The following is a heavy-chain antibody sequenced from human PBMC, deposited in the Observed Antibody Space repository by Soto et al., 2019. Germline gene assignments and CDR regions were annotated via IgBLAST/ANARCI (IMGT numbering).Heavy chain of an antibody. D-gene: IGHD4-17*01. Sequence: ASVKVSCKASGYTFTGYYMHWVRQAPGQGLEWMGWINPNSGGTNYAQKFQGWVTMTRDTSISTAYMELSRLRSDDTAVYYCARVGYGGNPPDYYYYGMDVWGQGTTVTVSS. V-gene: IGHV1-2*04. CDR3: ARVGYGGNPPDYYYYGMDV. CDR1: GYTFTGYY. CDR2: INPNSGGT. J-gene: IGHJ6*02.